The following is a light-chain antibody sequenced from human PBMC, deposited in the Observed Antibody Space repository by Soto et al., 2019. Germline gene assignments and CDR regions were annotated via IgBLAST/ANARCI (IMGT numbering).Light chain of an antibody. CDR2: DAS. Sequence: DIQMTHSPSILSASVGDRVTITCRASQSISSWLAWYQQKPGKAPNLLIYDASALPRGVPSRFSGSGSGTKFTLTIASLQPDDFATYYCQQYETFSGTFGPGTKVDTK. V-gene: IGKV1-5*01. J-gene: IGKJ1*01. CDR3: QQYETFSGT. CDR1: QSISSW.